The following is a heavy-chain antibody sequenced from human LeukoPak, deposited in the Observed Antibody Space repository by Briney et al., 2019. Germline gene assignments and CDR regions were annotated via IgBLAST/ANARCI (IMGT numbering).Heavy chain of an antibody. CDR1: GYTFSGHY. J-gene: IGHJ4*02. CDR2: INPNGDDT. D-gene: IGHD3-10*01. Sequence: ASVKVSCKASGYTFSGHYMHWVRQAPAQGLGLMGWINPNGDDTNYAQKFQGRVTMTRDTSISTAYMELNRLRADDTALYYCATDPPNPGIYYDHWGQGTLVTVSS. CDR3: ATDPPNPGIYYDH. V-gene: IGHV1-2*02.